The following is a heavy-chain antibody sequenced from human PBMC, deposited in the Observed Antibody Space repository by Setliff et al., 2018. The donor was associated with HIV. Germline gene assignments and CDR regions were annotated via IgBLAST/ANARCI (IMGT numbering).Heavy chain of an antibody. CDR1: NVSINSYY. Sequence: PSETRSLTCTVSNVSINSYYWSWIRQPPGRALEWVGRIYSSGKTNYNPSLKSRLKMSIDTSKNQFSLMLNSVTAADTAVYFCARDPYCSGDGCFRYYQHWGRGTLVTVSS. CDR3: ARDPYCSGDGCFRYYQH. V-gene: IGHV4-4*07. J-gene: IGHJ1*01. D-gene: IGHD2-15*01. CDR2: IYSSGKT.